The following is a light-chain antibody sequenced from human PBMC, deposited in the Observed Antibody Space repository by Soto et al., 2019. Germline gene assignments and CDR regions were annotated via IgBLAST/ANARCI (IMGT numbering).Light chain of an antibody. CDR1: SSNIGAGYG. V-gene: IGLV1-40*01. Sequence: QAVLTQPPSVSGAPGQRVTISCAGTSSNIGAGYGVHWYQQLPGRAPKLLIHNYVNRPSGVPDRFSGSKSGTSASLAITGLQGEDEGDYYCQSYDSNLSGSLFGGVTNVTVL. CDR2: NYV. CDR3: QSYDSNLSGSL. J-gene: IGLJ2*01.